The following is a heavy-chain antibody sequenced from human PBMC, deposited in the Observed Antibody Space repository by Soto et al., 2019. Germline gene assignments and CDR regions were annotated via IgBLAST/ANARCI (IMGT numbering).Heavy chain of an antibody. J-gene: IGHJ6*03. CDR3: AEGGSIVLCVIIRYDYYYMVV. Sequence: SLRLSCAASGFTFDDYAMHWVRQAPGKGLEWVSGISWNSGSIGYADSVKGRFTISRDNAKNSLYLQMTSLRAEDTALYYCAEGGSIVLCVIIRYDYYYMVVWCKGTTVTVSS. CDR1: GFTFDDYA. CDR2: ISWNSGSI. D-gene: IGHD3-10*01. V-gene: IGHV3-9*01.